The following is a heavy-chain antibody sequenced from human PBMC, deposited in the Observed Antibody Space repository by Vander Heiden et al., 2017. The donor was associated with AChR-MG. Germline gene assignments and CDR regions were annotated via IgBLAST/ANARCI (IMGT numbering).Heavy chain of an antibody. CDR1: GFTFSSYA. CDR3: AREGGAWAFDI. CDR2: ISYDGSNK. D-gene: IGHD3-16*01. J-gene: IGHJ3*02. Sequence: QVQLVESGGGVVQPGRSLRLPCAASGFTFSSYAMHWVRQAPGKGLEWVAVISYDGSNKYYADSVKGRFTISRDNSKNTLYLQMNSLRAEDTAVYYCAREGGAWAFDIWGQGTMVTVSS. V-gene: IGHV3-30-3*01.